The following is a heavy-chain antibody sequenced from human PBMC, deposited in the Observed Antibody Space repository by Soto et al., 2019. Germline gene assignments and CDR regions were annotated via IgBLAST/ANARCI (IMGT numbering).Heavy chain of an antibody. D-gene: IGHD3-22*01. CDR2: IKQDGSEK. CDR1: GFTLSTYW. Sequence: GGSLRLSCAASGFTLSTYWMSWVRQAPEKGLEWVANIKQDGSEKYYVDFVKGRFTITRDNAKNSLYLQMNSLRAEDTAVYYCAREHYDSSRNGLKNLDYWGQGTLVTVSS. V-gene: IGHV3-7*03. J-gene: IGHJ4*02. CDR3: AREHYDSSRNGLKNLDY.